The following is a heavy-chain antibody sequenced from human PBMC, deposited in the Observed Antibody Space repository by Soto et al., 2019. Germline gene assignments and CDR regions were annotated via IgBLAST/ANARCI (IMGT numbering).Heavy chain of an antibody. CDR2: INSDGSNK. V-gene: IGHV3-74*01. CDR3: ARERITGTIPPYYYYGMDV. J-gene: IGHJ6*02. D-gene: IGHD1-20*01. Sequence: GGSLRLSCAASGFTFSSYWMHWVRQAPGKGLVWVSRINSDGSNKYYADSVKGRFTISRDNSKNTLYLQMNSLRAEDTAVYYCARERITGTIPPYYYYGMDVWGQGTTVTVSS. CDR1: GFTFSSYW.